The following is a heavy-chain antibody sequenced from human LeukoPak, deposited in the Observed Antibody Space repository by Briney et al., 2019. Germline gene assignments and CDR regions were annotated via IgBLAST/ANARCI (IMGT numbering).Heavy chain of an antibody. CDR1: GFTFSNYW. CDR2: IKQDGGEK. Sequence: PGGSLRLSCAASGFTFSNYWMSWVRQAPGKGLEWVVNIKQDGGEKYYVDSVKGRFTISRDNAKNSLYLQMNSPRAEDTAVYYCARDSSPGYYDYVWGTYPRYWGQGTLVTVSS. D-gene: IGHD3-16*02. CDR3: ARDSSPGYYDYVWGTYPRY. J-gene: IGHJ4*02. V-gene: IGHV3-7*05.